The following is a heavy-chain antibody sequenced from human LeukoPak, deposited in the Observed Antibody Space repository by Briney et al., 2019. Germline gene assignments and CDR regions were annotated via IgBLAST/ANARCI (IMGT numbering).Heavy chain of an antibody. V-gene: IGHV3-30*01. CDR2: ISYDGSNK. CDR1: GFTFSSYA. D-gene: IGHD4-23*01. J-gene: IGHJ4*02. Sequence: PGRSLRLSCAASGFTFSSYAMHWVRQAPGKGLEWVAVISYDGSNKYYADSVKGRFTISRDNSKNTLYLQMNSLRAEDTAVYYCASSETTVVTSIGYWGQGTLVTVSS. CDR3: ASSETTVVTSIGY.